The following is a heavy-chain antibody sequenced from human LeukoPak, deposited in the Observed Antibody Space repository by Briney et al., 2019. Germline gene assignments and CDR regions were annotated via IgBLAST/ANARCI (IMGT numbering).Heavy chain of an antibody. CDR1: GYTFTSYY. CDR2: IRPDTGGT. J-gene: IGHJ5*02. D-gene: IGHD4-17*01. CDR3: AGDAYGDYNWFDP. Sequence: GASVKVSCKASGYTFTSYYMHWVRQAPGQGLEWMGWIRPDTGGTNYEQKFQGRVTMTRDTSIRTAYTELSRLRSDDTAVYYCAGDAYGDYNWFDPWGQGTLVTVSS. V-gene: IGHV1-2*02.